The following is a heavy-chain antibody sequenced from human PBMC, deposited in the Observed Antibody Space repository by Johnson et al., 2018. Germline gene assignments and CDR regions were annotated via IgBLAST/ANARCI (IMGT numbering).Heavy chain of an antibody. J-gene: IGHJ6*03. CDR3: ARIAMTGGYYYMDV. Sequence: QVQLQESGPGLVKPSETLSLTCTVSGGSISGYYWSWIRQPPGKGLDWIGYIYYSGSTNYNPSLKSRVTISVDTSKNQFSLNLRSATAADTAVYYCARIAMTGGYYYMDVWGKGTTVTVSS. CDR1: GGSISGYY. V-gene: IGHV4-59*01. CDR2: IYYSGST. D-gene: IGHD3-9*01.